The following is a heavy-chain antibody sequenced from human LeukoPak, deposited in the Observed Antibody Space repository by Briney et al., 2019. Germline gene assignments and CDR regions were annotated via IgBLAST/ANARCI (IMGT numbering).Heavy chain of an antibody. D-gene: IGHD1/OR15-1a*01. V-gene: IGHV3-33*01. CDR1: GFTFSDYG. Sequence: GGSLRLSCAASGFTFSDYGMYWVRQAPGKGLEWVAVIWYDGSNKYYADSVKGRFTISRDNAKNTLYLQMNSLRAEGTAVYYCARDQAGTTNAIDYWGQGTLVTVSS. CDR3: ARDQAGTTNAIDY. CDR2: IWYDGSNK. J-gene: IGHJ4*02.